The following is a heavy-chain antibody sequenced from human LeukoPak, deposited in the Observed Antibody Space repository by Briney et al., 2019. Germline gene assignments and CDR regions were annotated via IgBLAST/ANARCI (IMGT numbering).Heavy chain of an antibody. D-gene: IGHD4-17*01. Sequence: GGSLRLSCAASGFTFDDYAMHWVRQAPGKGLEWVSGISWNSGSIGYADSVKGRFTISRDNAKNSLYLQMNSLRAEDAALYYCAKDMYPDYGDYGNYFDYWGQGTLVTVSS. V-gene: IGHV3-9*01. J-gene: IGHJ4*02. CDR3: AKDMYPDYGDYGNYFDY. CDR2: ISWNSGSI. CDR1: GFTFDDYA.